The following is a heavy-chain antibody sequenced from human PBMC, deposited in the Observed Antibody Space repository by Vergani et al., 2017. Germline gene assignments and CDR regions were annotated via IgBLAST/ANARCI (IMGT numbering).Heavy chain of an antibody. Sequence: QVQLVQSGAEVKKPGCSLILSCKASGGSFKNYAFSWVRQAPGQGLEWLGGIIPTCGTATYAQRFQGRVTITADEYTSTVYMDLTSLRLEDTAVYYCACNTYWSGNGEDHWGQGTLITVSS. CDR1: GGSFKNYA. V-gene: IGHV1-69*01. D-gene: IGHD3-3*01. CDR2: IIPTCGTA. CDR3: ACNTYWSGNGEDH. J-gene: IGHJ4*02.